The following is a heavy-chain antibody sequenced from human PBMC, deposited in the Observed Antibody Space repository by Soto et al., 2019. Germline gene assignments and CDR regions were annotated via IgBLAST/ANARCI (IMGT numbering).Heavy chain of an antibody. J-gene: IGHJ6*03. Sequence: EVQLVESGGGLIQPGGSLRLSCAASGFTFSSYDMHWVRQAAGKGLEWVSGIGSAGDTYYQGSLKGRVTISRENAKNSLYLQMNSLRAGDTARYYCARGWLATGGSLAYMDVWGKGTTVTVSS. CDR2: IGSAGDT. CDR1: GFTFSSYD. V-gene: IGHV3-13*01. CDR3: ARGWLATGGSLAYMDV. D-gene: IGHD6-13*01.